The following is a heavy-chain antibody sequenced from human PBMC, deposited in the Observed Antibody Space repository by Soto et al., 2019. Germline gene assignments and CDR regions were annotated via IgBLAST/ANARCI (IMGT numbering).Heavy chain of an antibody. D-gene: IGHD2-15*01. V-gene: IGHV2-5*01. CDR1: GFSLTTGRVG. J-gene: IGHJ4*02. Sequence: QITLEETGPPLVKPTQTLTLTCTFSGFSLTTGRVGVGWIRQPPGKALEWLGVIHWNDDNHYSPSLKSRLTITKDTSKNQVVLTLTNMDPVDTATYYCTHRLVGSGQGYWGQGTLVTVSS. CDR2: IHWNDDN. CDR3: THRLVGSGQGY.